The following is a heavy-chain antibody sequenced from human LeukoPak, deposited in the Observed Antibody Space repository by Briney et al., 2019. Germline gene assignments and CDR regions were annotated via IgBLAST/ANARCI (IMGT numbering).Heavy chain of an antibody. Sequence: PSETLSLTCTVSGGSISSSSYYWGWIRQPPGKGLEWIGSIYYSGSTYYNPSLKSRVTISVDTSKNQFSLKLSSVTAADTAVYYCAGHLGCSSTSCYHRGGSWFDPWGQGTLVTVSS. J-gene: IGHJ5*02. D-gene: IGHD2-2*01. V-gene: IGHV4-39*01. CDR1: GGSISSSSYY. CDR3: AGHLGCSSTSCYHRGGSWFDP. CDR2: IYYSGST.